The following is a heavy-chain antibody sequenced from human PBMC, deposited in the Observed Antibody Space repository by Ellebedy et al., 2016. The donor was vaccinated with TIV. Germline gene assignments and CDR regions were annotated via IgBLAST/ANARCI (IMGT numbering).Heavy chain of an antibody. J-gene: IGHJ4*02. Sequence: MPSETLSLTCAVSGGFISNYYWTWIRQSPETGLEWIGYIYHSGSNGSNPSLKTRVTISVNTPKNQFSLKLNSVTAADTAVYYCARGAPFPYYFDSWGQGLLVTVSS. CDR3: ARGAPFPYYFDS. V-gene: IGHV4-59*01. CDR2: IYHSGSN. CDR1: GGFISNYY.